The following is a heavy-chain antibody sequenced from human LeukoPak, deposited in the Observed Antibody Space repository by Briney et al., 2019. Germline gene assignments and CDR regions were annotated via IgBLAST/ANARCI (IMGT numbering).Heavy chain of an antibody. CDR3: ARDSLRRGYYYYYGMDV. CDR1: GFTFSSYA. J-gene: IGHJ6*02. Sequence: RTGGSLRLSCAASGFTFSSYAMHWVRQAPGKGLEWVAVISYDGSNKYSADSVKGRFTISRDNSKNTLYLQMNSLRAEDTAVYYCARDSLRRGYYYYYGMDVWGQGTTVTVSS. D-gene: IGHD4-17*01. CDR2: ISYDGSNK. V-gene: IGHV3-30*04.